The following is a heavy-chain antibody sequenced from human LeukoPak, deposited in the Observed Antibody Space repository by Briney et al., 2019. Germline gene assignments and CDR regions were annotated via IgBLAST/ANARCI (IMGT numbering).Heavy chain of an antibody. D-gene: IGHD5/OR15-5a*01. J-gene: IGHJ4*02. CDR2: ISGNGVGT. V-gene: IGHV3-23*02. Sequence: GGSLRLSCTPSGFTFSSHAMSWVRQAPGKGLEWVSGISGNGVGTYYGDSVRGRFTISRDNSKNTLYLQMNSLRAEDTAVYYCAKASWESTNQDFDCWGQGTLVTVSS. CDR3: AKASWESTNQDFDC. CDR1: GFTFSSHA.